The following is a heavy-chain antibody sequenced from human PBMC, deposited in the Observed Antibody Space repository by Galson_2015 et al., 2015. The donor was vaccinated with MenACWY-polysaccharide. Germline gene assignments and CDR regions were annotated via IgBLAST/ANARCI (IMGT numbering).Heavy chain of an antibody. CDR1: GFTFSGYA. CDR2: ISGSGGST. CDR3: AKKGGGYDFAPRFDY. V-gene: IGHV3-23*01. Sequence: SLRLSCAASGFTFSGYAMSWVRQAPGKGLEWVSAISGSGGSTYYADSMKGRFTISRDNSKDTLYLQVNSLRAEDTAVYYCAKKGGGYDFAPRFDYWGQGTLVIVSS. D-gene: IGHD5-12*01. J-gene: IGHJ4*02.